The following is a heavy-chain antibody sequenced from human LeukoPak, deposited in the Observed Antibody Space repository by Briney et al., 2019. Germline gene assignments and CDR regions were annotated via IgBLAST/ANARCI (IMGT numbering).Heavy chain of an antibody. D-gene: IGHD2-2*02. Sequence: TGGSLRLSCAASGFTFSSYSMNWVRQAPGKGLEWVSFISSSSNYRYYADLVKGRFTISRDNAKNSLYLQMASLRAEDTAVYYCARTSVAAAISPYYFDYWGQGTLVTVSS. V-gene: IGHV3-21*01. CDR3: ARTSVAAAISPYYFDY. CDR2: ISSSSNYR. CDR1: GFTFSSYS. J-gene: IGHJ4*02.